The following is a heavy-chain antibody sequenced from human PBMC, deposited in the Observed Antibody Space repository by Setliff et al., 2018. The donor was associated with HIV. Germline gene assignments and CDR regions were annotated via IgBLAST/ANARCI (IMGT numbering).Heavy chain of an antibody. CDR2: IYDSGST. Sequence: PSETLSLTCAVYSGSFSGYRWTWIRQPPGKGLEWIGGIYDSGSTSYNPSLSSRLTISVDISKNQVSLRLTSVTAADTGVYYCARHKDPPGSRWIFYYYYMDLWGEGTTVTVSS. V-gene: IGHV4-34*01. J-gene: IGHJ6*03. CDR1: SGSFSGYR. CDR3: ARHKDPPGSRWIFYYYYMDL. D-gene: IGHD6-13*01.